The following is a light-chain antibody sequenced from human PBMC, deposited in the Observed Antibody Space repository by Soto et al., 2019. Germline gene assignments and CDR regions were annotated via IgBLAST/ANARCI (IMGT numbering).Light chain of an antibody. CDR3: QQYYSTGT. J-gene: IGKJ1*01. Sequence: IQMTQSPSSLSASVGARVTITCRASQSISSYLAWYQQKPGKAPKLLIYAASTLQSGVPSRFSGSGSGTDFTLTISCLKSEDFATYYCQQYYSTGTFGQGTKVDIK. V-gene: IGKV1-8*01. CDR2: AAS. CDR1: QSISSY.